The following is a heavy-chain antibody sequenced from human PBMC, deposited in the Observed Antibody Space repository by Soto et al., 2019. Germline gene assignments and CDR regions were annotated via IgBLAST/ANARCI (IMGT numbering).Heavy chain of an antibody. CDR2: IYKSATT. V-gene: IGHV4-30-4*01. CDR1: GDSISNLDYF. J-gene: IGHJ5*01. D-gene: IGHD7-27*01. Sequence: KPPETLSLTCSVSGDSISNLDYFWAWIRQPPGQALEYIGYIYKSATTYYNPSFESRVAISVDTSKSQFSLNVTSVTAADTAVYFCARGRYCLTGRCFPNWFDSWGQGALVTVSS. CDR3: ARGRYCLTGRCFPNWFDS.